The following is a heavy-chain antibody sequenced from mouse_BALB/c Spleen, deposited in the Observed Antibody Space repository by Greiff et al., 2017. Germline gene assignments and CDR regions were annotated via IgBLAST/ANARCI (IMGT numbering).Heavy chain of an antibody. V-gene: IGHV5-17*02. CDR2: ISSGSSTI. CDR3: AREEGYDGMDY. D-gene: IGHD2-2*01. J-gene: IGHJ4*01. Sequence: EVKLMESGGGLVQPGGSRKLSCAASGFTFSSFGMHWVRQAPEKGLEWVAYISSGSSTIYYADTVKGRFTISRDNPKNTLFLQMTSLRSEDTAMDYCAREEGYDGMDYWGQGTSVTVSS. CDR1: GFTFSSFG.